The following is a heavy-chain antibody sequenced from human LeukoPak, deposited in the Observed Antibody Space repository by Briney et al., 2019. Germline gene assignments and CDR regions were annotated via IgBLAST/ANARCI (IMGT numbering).Heavy chain of an antibody. CDR2: IYSGGST. CDR1: GFTFSSYW. V-gene: IGHV3-53*01. CDR3: ARIATTYDSSGYLPDYYYYYMDV. D-gene: IGHD3-22*01. J-gene: IGHJ6*03. Sequence: AGGSLRLSCAASGFTFSSYWMHWVRQAPGKGLEWVSVIYSGGSTYYADSVKGRFTISRDNSKNTLYLQMNSLRAEDTAVYYCARIATTYDSSGYLPDYYYYYMDVWGKGTTVTISS.